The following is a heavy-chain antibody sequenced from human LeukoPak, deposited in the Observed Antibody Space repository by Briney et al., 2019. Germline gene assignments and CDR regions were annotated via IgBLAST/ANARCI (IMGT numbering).Heavy chain of an antibody. J-gene: IGHJ4*02. CDR1: GFTFSSYA. D-gene: IGHD3-22*01. V-gene: IGHV4-34*01. CDR3: ARVKYDSSGYLGFDY. Sequence: GSLRLSCAASGFTFSSYAMSWIRQPPGKGLDWIGEINHSGNTNHNPSVKSRVTISVDTSKNQFSMKLSSVTAADTAVYYCARVKYDSSGYLGFDYWGQGTLVTVSS. CDR2: INHSGNT.